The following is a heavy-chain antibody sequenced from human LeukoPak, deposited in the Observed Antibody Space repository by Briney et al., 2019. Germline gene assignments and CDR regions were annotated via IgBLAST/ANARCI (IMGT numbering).Heavy chain of an antibody. Sequence: ASVKVSCKASGYTFSDYYMHWVRQAPGQGLEWMGWINPKSGNTKDAQKFQGRVAMTRDTSISTVYLDLSSLTSDDTAVYFCAGGGSSVSGKAIDYWGQGSLVTVSS. CDR3: AGGGSSVSGKAIDY. V-gene: IGHV1-2*02. J-gene: IGHJ4*02. CDR2: INPKSGNT. CDR1: GYTFSDYY. D-gene: IGHD6-19*01.